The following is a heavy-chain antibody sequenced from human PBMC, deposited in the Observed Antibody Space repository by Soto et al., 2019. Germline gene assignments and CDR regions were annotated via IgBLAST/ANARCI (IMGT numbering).Heavy chain of an antibody. CDR1: GFTLSSYS. D-gene: IGHD4-17*01. Sequence: PGGSLRLSCAASGFTLSSYSMNWVRQAPGKGLEWVSSITSSSSYIYYADSLKGRFTISRDNAKNSLYLQMNSLRAEDTAVYYCARDPTTVTYAFDIWGQGTMVTVSS. V-gene: IGHV3-21*01. J-gene: IGHJ3*02. CDR2: ITSSSSYI. CDR3: ARDPTTVTYAFDI.